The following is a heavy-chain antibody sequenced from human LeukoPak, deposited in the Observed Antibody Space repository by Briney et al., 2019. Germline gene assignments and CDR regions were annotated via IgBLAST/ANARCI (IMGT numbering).Heavy chain of an antibody. CDR3: ARDGIAAADY. J-gene: IGHJ4*02. V-gene: IGHV4-59*12. D-gene: IGHD6-13*01. Sequence: SETLSLTCTVSGGSISSYYWSWIRQPPGEGLEWIGYIYYSGSTNYNPSLKSRVTISVDTSKNQFSLKLSSVTAADTAVYYCARDGIAAADYWGQGTLVTVSS. CDR2: IYYSGST. CDR1: GGSISSYY.